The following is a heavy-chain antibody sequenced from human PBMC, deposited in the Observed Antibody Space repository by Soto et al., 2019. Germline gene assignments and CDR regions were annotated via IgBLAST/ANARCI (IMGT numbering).Heavy chain of an antibody. CDR3: AKDRGYISSWHYLDY. CDR1: GLPFCSYS. D-gene: IGHD6-13*01. J-gene: IGHJ4*02. Sequence: GGSLRLSCAASGLPFCSYSMHWVRQAPGKGLEWVSVITDSGGSTYYTDSVKGRFTISRDNSKDTLYLHMNSLRADDTAVYYCAKDRGYISSWHYLDYWGQGILVTVSS. V-gene: IGHV3-23*01. CDR2: ITDSGGST.